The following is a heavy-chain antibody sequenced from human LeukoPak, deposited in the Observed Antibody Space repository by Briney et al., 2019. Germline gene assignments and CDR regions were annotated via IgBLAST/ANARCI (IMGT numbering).Heavy chain of an antibody. CDR1: GFTFSSCS. Sequence: PGGSLRLSCAASGFTFSSCSMNWVRQAPGKGLEWVSSISSSSSYIYYADSVKGRFTISRDNAKNSLYLQMNSPTAEDTAVYYCARAREDSSGSFPFDYWGQGTPATVSS. J-gene: IGHJ4*02. CDR3: ARAREDSSGSFPFDY. V-gene: IGHV3-21*01. D-gene: IGHD3-22*01. CDR2: ISSSSSYI.